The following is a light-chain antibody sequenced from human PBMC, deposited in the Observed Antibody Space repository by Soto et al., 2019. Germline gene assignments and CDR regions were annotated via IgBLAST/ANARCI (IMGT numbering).Light chain of an antibody. CDR3: QQYNNWPPFT. V-gene: IGKV3-15*01. J-gene: IGKJ3*01. Sequence: EIVMTQFSATLSLPPGERAPPSCQASQTISSNLAWYQQKPGQTPRLLIYGASTRAAGIPARFSGSGSGTDFTLTITSLQSEDFAVYYCQQYNNWPPFTFGPGTKVDI. CDR1: QTISSN. CDR2: GAS.